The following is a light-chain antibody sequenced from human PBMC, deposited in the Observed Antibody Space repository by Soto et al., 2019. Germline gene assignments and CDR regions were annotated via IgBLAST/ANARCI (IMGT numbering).Light chain of an antibody. CDR1: SSDVGGYNY. CDR2: DVS. CDR3: SSYTRSSTLV. V-gene: IGLV2-14*01. J-gene: IGLJ1*01. Sequence: VLTQPASVSGSPGQSITISCTGTSSDVGGYNYVSWYQQSPGKAPKLMICDVSTRPSGVSYRFSGSKSGNTASLTISGLQAEDEADYYCSSYTRSSTLVFGSGTKVTVL.